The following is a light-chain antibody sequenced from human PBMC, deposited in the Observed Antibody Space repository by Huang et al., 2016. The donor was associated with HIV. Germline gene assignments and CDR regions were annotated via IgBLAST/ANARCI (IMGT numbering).Light chain of an antibody. V-gene: IGKV3-11*02. J-gene: IGKJ5*01. CDR3: QQHSNWPPIT. CDR2: DAS. Sequence: EIVLTQSPATLSLSPGERATLSCRASQSVSSYLAWYQQKPGQAPRLLIYDASNRATGIPARCSGSGSGRDVALTISSLVPEDFAVYYCQQHSNWPPITFGQGTRLEIK. CDR1: QSVSSY.